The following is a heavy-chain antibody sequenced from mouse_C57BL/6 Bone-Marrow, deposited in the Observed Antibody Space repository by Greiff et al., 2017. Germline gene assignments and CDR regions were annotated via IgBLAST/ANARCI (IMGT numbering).Heavy chain of an antibody. J-gene: IGHJ3*01. CDR1: GYTFTSYW. CDR2: IDPSDSYT. D-gene: IGHD1-1*01. Sequence: VQLQQPGAELVRPGTSVKLSCKASGYTFTSYWMHWVKQRPGQGLEWIGVIDPSDSYTNYNQKFKGKATLTVDTSSSTAYMQLSSLTSEDSAVYYCARAWVYYGSSLAWFAYWGQGTLVTVSA. CDR3: ARAWVYYGSSLAWFAY. V-gene: IGHV1-59*01.